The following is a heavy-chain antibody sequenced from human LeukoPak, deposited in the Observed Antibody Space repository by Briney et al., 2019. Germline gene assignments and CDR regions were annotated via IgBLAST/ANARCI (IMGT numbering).Heavy chain of an antibody. D-gene: IGHD1-26*01. Sequence: SETLSLTCAVYGGSFSGYYWSWIRQPPGKGLSWIGEINHSGSTNYNPSLKSRVTISVDTSKNQFSLKLSSVTAADTAVYYCAREFLWVHYYMDVWGKGTTVTVSS. V-gene: IGHV4-34*01. CDR2: INHSGST. CDR1: GGSFSGYY. CDR3: AREFLWVHYYMDV. J-gene: IGHJ6*03.